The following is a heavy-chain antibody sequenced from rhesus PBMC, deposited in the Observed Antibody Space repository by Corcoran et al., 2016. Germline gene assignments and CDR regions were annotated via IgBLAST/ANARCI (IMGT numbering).Heavy chain of an antibody. J-gene: IGHJ4*01. Sequence: QLQLQESGPGLVKPSEPLSLTCAVSGGSISSNYWSWIRQPPGQGLEWIGRISGSGWRPDYHPPLKSRVTISTDTAKNQFSLKLSSVTAADPSVYYCARQGGGVIVWVDYWGQGVLVTVSS. V-gene: IGHV4-173*01. CDR2: ISGSGWRP. D-gene: IGHD3-34*01. CDR1: GGSISSNY. CDR3: ARQGGGVIVWVDY.